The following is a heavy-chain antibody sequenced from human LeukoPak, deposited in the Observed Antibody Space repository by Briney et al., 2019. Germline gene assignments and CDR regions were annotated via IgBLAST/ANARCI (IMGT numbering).Heavy chain of an antibody. V-gene: IGHV4-59*01. J-gene: IGHJ4*02. CDR3: ARGNEYTWWQ. CDR1: GGSMSSYS. CDR2: IYYSGST. D-gene: IGHD2-15*01. Sequence: SETLSLTCTVSGGSMSSYSWNWVRQPPGKGLEWIGFIYYSGSTNYNPSLKSRVTISVDTSKNQFSLKLTSVTPADTAIYYCARGNEYTWWQWSQGTLVTVSS.